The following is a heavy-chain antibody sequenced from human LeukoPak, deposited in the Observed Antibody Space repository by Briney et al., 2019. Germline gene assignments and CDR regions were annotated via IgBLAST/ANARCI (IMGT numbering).Heavy chain of an antibody. Sequence: GGSLRLSCAASGFTFSNSAMSWVRQAPGKGLEWVSAISGSGGSTYYADSVKGRFTISRDNSKNTLYLQMNSLRAEDTAVYYCAKHNRDGYNYDYWGQGTLVTVSS. J-gene: IGHJ4*02. CDR1: GFTFSNSA. CDR3: AKHNRDGYNYDY. D-gene: IGHD5-24*01. V-gene: IGHV3-23*01. CDR2: ISGSGGST.